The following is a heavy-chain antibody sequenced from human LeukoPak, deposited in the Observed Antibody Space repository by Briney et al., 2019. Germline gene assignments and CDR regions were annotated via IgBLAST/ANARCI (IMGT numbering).Heavy chain of an antibody. D-gene: IGHD6-19*01. J-gene: IGHJ4*02. Sequence: GGSLRLSCAASGFTFSSYGMHWVRQAPGKGLEWVAFIRYDGSNKYYADSVKGRFTISRDNSKNTLYLQMNSLRAEDTAVYYCAKEEAVAYLMYYFDYWGQGTLVTVSS. CDR3: AKEEAVAYLMYYFDY. V-gene: IGHV3-30*02. CDR2: IRYDGSNK. CDR1: GFTFSSYG.